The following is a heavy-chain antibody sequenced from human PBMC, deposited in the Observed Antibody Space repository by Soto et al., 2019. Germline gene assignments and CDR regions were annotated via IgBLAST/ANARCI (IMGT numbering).Heavy chain of an antibody. V-gene: IGHV3-30-3*01. J-gene: IGHJ6*02. Sequence: GGSLRLSCAASGFTFSSYAMHWVRQAPGKGLEWVAVISYDGSNKYYADSVKGRFTISRDNSKNTLYMQMNSLRAEDTAVYYCASVTPPGIAAAAHYYYSLDVWGRGTTVTVSS. D-gene: IGHD6-13*01. CDR3: ASVTPPGIAAAAHYYYSLDV. CDR2: ISYDGSNK. CDR1: GFTFSSYA.